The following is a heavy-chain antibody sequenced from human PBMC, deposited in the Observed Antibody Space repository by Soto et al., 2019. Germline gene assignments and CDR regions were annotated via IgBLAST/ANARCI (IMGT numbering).Heavy chain of an antibody. V-gene: IGHV3-73*01. CDR2: IRSKGHNYAT. J-gene: IGHJ5*02. CDR1: GFAFSGSA. CDR3: TRDLFSYDYSGILWFDP. D-gene: IGHD3-16*01. Sequence: GSLRLSCAASGFAFSGSAMYWVRQASGKGPEWVGRIRSKGHNYATEYAASVKGRFTISRDDSKNTAYLQMNSLQTEDTAVYYCTRDLFSYDYSGILWFDPWDQGTLVTVSS.